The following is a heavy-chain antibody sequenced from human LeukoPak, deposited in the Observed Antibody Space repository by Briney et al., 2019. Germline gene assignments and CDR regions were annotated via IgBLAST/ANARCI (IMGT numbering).Heavy chain of an antibody. V-gene: IGHV3-7*01. CDR3: ARVNPLMAPGAFDI. Sequence: GGSLRLSCAASGFTFSRYWMSWVRQAPGKGLEWVANIKQDGSEKYYVASVKGRFTIARDNAKNSLYLQMSSLRAEDTAVCYCARVNPLMAPGAFDIWGQGTMVTVSS. CDR2: IKQDGSEK. J-gene: IGHJ3*02. CDR1: GFTFSRYW. D-gene: IGHD2-8*01.